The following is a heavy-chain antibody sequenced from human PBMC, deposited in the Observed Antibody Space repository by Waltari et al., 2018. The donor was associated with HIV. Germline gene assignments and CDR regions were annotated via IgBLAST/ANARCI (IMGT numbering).Heavy chain of an antibody. D-gene: IGHD3-3*01. V-gene: IGHV1-8*01. CDR3: AKSRPGAVFGDN. J-gene: IGHJ4*02. CDR1: GYDFSTFD. CDR2: MSPNSGKT. Sequence: QVQLVQSGAEVKQPGASVRVSCKTSGYDFSTFDINWVRQAAGQGLEWMGWMSPNSGKTGYAQRLKGRVSMTRDTYIYTAYMDLSSLTSHDTAVYYCAKSRPGAVFGDNWGQGTLVAVSS.